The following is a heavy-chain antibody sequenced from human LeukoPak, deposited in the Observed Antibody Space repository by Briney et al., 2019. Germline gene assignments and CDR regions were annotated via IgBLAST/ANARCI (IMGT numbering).Heavy chain of an antibody. Sequence: SETLSLTCTVSGGSISSYYWSWIRQPPGKGLEWIGYIHYSGSTNYNPSLKSRVTISVDTSKNQFSLKLSSVTAADTAVYYCARIGRVYDYVWGSYRDDAFDIWGQGTMVTVSS. CDR2: IHYSGST. D-gene: IGHD3-16*02. J-gene: IGHJ3*02. CDR3: ARIGRVYDYVWGSYRDDAFDI. V-gene: IGHV4-59*01. CDR1: GGSISSYY.